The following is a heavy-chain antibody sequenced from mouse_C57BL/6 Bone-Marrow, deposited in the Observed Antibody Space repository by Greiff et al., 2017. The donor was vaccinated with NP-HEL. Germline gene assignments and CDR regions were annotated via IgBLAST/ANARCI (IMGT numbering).Heavy chain of an antibody. V-gene: IGHV1-69*01. CDR2: IDPSDSYT. Sequence: VQLVESGAELVMPGASVKLSCKASGYTFTSYWMHWVKQRPGQGLEWIGEIDPSDSYTNYNQKFKGKSTLTVDKSSSTAYMQLSSLTSEDSAVYYCARPGYGSSPYYAMDYWGQGTSVTVSS. CDR3: ARPGYGSSPYYAMDY. J-gene: IGHJ4*01. D-gene: IGHD1-1*01. CDR1: GYTFTSYW.